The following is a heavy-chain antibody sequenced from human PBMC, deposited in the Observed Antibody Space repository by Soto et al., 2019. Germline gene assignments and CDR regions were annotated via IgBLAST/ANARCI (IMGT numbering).Heavy chain of an antibody. Sequence: GGSLRLSCAASGFTFSSYAMSWVRQAPGKGLEWVSAISGSGGSTYYADSVKGRFTISRDNSKNTLYLQMNSLRAEDTAVYYCAEADQSIAARPPGYWGQGTLVTVSS. CDR3: AEADQSIAARPPGY. D-gene: IGHD6-6*01. V-gene: IGHV3-23*01. CDR1: GFTFSSYA. J-gene: IGHJ4*02. CDR2: ISGSGGST.